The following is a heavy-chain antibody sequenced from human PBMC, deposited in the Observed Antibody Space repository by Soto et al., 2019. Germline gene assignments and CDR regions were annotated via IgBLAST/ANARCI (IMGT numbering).Heavy chain of an antibody. V-gene: IGHV4-39*07. Sequence: SETLSLTCTVSGGSISSSEYYWGWIRQPPGKGLEWIGSIYYSGSSNYNPSLKSRVTISVDTSKNQFSLNLSSVTAEDTAVYYCAKVDRWWFGEFTYFDYWGQGTLVTVSS. CDR1: GGSISSSEYY. J-gene: IGHJ4*02. CDR2: IYYSGSS. D-gene: IGHD3-10*01. CDR3: AKVDRWWFGEFTYFDY.